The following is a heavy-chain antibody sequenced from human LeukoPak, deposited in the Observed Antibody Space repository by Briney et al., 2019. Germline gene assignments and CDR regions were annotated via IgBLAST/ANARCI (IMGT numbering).Heavy chain of an antibody. J-gene: IGHJ4*02. CDR1: GFTFSSYA. Sequence: GGSLRLSCAASGFTFSSYAMSWVRQAPGGGRVWVSAISGSGGSTYYADSVEGRSPISRDNSKTTLYLQTSSLRAEDTAVYYWAKGGLVQPVWGEGTLVTVSS. D-gene: IGHD1-1*01. CDR3: AKGGLVQPV. V-gene: IGHV3-23*01. CDR2: ISGSGGST.